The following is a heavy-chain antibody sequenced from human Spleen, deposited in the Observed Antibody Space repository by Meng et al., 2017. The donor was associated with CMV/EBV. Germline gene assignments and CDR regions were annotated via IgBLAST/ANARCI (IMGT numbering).Heavy chain of an antibody. Sequence: CAISEDTVSSNTVSWHWIRQSPSRGLEWLGRTYYRSKWYSEYGASVRSRITIKPDTSKNQFSLQLNSMTPEDTAVYYCARAERGRFDYWGQGSLVTVSS. CDR2: TYYRSKWYS. V-gene: IGHV6-1*01. D-gene: IGHD1-1*01. CDR1: EDTVSSNTVS. J-gene: IGHJ4*02. CDR3: ARAERGRFDY.